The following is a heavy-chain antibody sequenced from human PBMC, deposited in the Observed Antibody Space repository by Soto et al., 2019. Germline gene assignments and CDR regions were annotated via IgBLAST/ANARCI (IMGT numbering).Heavy chain of an antibody. Sequence: ASVKVSCKASGYTFTNYDINWVRQATGQGPEWMGWINPNTGKTGYAQKFQGRVTMTRSTSTSTAYMELTSLTSEDTAMYYCARTAAAGKYYYGVDVWGQGTTVTVSS. J-gene: IGHJ6*02. V-gene: IGHV1-8*01. CDR1: GYTFTNYD. CDR2: INPNTGKT. CDR3: ARTAAAGKYYYGVDV. D-gene: IGHD6-13*01.